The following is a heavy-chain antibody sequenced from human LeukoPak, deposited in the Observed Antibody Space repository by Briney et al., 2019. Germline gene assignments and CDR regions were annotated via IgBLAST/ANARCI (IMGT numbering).Heavy chain of an antibody. V-gene: IGHV3-7*01. CDR1: GFTFSSYW. Sequence: PGGSLRLSCAASGFTFSSYWMSWVRQAPGKGLEWVANIKQDGSEKYYVDSVKGRFTISRDNAKNSLYLQMNSLRAEDTAVYYCARDQETYYYDSSGFRYFDYWGQGTLVTVSS. J-gene: IGHJ4*02. CDR2: IKQDGSEK. CDR3: ARDQETYYYDSSGFRYFDY. D-gene: IGHD3-22*01.